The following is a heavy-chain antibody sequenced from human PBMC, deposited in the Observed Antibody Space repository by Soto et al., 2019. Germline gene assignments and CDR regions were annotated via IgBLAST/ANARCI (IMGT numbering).Heavy chain of an antibody. V-gene: IGHV3-23*01. Sequence: EVQLLESGGGLVQPGGSLRLSSAASGFPFSSRAMSWIRQARGKGLAWVSGISGRGTITYYSDSVKGRFTISRDTFKNTLYLQMDSLSADDTAVYYCGEWAGYCSGADSRAWGQGTLVTVSS. CDR2: ISGRGTIT. J-gene: IGHJ5*02. D-gene: IGHD2-15*01. CDR3: GEWAGYCSGADSRA. CDR1: GFPFSSRA.